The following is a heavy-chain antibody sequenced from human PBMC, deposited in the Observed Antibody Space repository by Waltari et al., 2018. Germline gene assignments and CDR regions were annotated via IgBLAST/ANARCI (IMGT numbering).Heavy chain of an antibody. J-gene: IGHJ6*02. V-gene: IGHV4-61*09. CDR2: IYTRGST. CDR3: ARDRGITMVQGVFYGMDV. D-gene: IGHD3-10*01. Sequence: QVQLQESGPGLVKPSQTLSLTCTVSGGSISSGSYYWSWIRQPAGKGLEWIGYIYTRGSTNYNPSLKSRVTISVDTSKTRFSLKLSSVTAADTAVYYCARDRGITMVQGVFYGMDVWGQGTTVTVSS. CDR1: GGSISSGSYY.